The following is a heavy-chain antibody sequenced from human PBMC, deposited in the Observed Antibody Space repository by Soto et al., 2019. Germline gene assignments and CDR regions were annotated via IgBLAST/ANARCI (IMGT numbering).Heavy chain of an antibody. Sequence: EVQLLQSGGGLVQPGGSLRLSCAASGFTFSSYAMSWVRQAPGKGQEWVSAISGSGDRTYYADFVKGRFTISRDNSRSTLFLQLDRLTAGDTAVSYCAKEGDGYGSGTSFQFDYWGQGVLVTVSS. CDR3: AKEGDGYGSGTSFQFDY. CDR1: GFTFSSYA. V-gene: IGHV3-23*01. CDR2: ISGSGDRT. J-gene: IGHJ4*02. D-gene: IGHD3-10*01.